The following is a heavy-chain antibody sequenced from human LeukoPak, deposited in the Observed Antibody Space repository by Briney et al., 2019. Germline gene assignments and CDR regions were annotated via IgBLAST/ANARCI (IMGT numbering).Heavy chain of an antibody. V-gene: IGHV3-15*01. CDR2: IHSRSDGGTT. CDR3: TTIVLRFLEGISGGNDY. D-gene: IGHD3-3*01. CDR1: GFTFSDAW. Sequence: GGSLRLSCAGSGFTFSDAWMSWVRQAPGKGLEWLGRIHSRSDGGTTDYAAPVKGRFTISRDDSKNTLYLQMNSLKTEDTAVYYCTTIVLRFLEGISGGNDYWGQGTLVTVSS. J-gene: IGHJ4*02.